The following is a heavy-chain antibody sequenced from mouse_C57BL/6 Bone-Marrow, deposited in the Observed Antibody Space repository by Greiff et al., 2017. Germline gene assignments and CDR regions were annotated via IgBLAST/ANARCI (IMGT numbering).Heavy chain of an antibody. D-gene: IGHD1-1*01. Sequence: QVQLQQSGPELVKPGASVKLSCKASGYTFTSYDINWVKQRPGQGLEWIGWIYPRDGSTQYNEKFKGKATLTVDTSSSTAYMERHSLTSEDSAFYFCARLEFEGSIGDWYFDVGGTGTTVTVSS. J-gene: IGHJ1*03. CDR1: GYTFTSYD. CDR3: ARLEFEGSIGDWYFDV. V-gene: IGHV1-85*01. CDR2: IYPRDGST.